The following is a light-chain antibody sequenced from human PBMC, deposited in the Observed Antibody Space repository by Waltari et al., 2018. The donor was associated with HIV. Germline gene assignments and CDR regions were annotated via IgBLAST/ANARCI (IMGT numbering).Light chain of an antibody. Sequence: QSALTQPASVTGSPGQSITISCTGTSNDVVGYNHVAWYQQHPGKAPKLLMYDVTNRPSGVSSRFSGSKSGNTASLAISGLRAEDEADYYCTSYRYSSKSYVFGTGTTVNVL. V-gene: IGLV2-14*03. CDR1: SNDVVGYNH. CDR3: TSYRYSSKSYV. J-gene: IGLJ1*01. CDR2: DVT.